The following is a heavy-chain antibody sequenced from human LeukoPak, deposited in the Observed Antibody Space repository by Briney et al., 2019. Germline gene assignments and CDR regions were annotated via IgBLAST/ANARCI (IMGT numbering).Heavy chain of an antibody. Sequence: PGGSLRLSCAASGFTFSTYWMSGVRQAPGKGLEWVANINQDGSQKRYVDSVQGRFTTSRDNTKNSLFLQMNSLRAEDTAVYYCARLKDDVTKLDYWGQGTLVTVSS. CDR1: GFTFSTYW. V-gene: IGHV3-7*01. CDR2: INQDGSQK. D-gene: IGHD2-8*01. CDR3: ARLKDDVTKLDY. J-gene: IGHJ4*02.